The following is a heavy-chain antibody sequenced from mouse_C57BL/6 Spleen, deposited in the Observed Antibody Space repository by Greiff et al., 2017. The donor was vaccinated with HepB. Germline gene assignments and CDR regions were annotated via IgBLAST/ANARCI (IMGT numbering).Heavy chain of an antibody. V-gene: IGHV3-6*01. CDR1: GYSITSGYY. Sequence: VQLQESGPGLVKPSQSLSLTCSVTGYSITSGYYWYWIRQFPGNKLEWMGYISYDGSNNYNPTLKNRISITRDTSKNQIFLKLNSVTTEDTATYYCARVSGAMDYWGQGTSVTVSS. CDR3: ARVSGAMDY. CDR2: ISYDGSN. J-gene: IGHJ4*01. D-gene: IGHD1-3*01.